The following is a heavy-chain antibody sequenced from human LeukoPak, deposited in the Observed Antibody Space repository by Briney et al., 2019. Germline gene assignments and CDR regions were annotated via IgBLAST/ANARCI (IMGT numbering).Heavy chain of an antibody. CDR2: IIPILGIA. D-gene: IGHD3-22*01. V-gene: IGHV1-69*04. CDR3: ARGYYDSSGYYVEFYGMDV. Sequence: SVKVSCKASGGTFSSYAISWVRQAPGQGLEWMGRIIPILGIANYAQKFQGRVTITADKSTSTAYMELSSLRSEDTAVYYCARGYYDSSGYYVEFYGMDVWGRGTTVTVSS. CDR1: GGTFSSYA. J-gene: IGHJ6*02.